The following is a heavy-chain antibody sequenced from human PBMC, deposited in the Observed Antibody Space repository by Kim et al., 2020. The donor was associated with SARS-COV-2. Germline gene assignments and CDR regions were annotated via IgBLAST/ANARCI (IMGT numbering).Heavy chain of an antibody. V-gene: IGHV1-3*01. D-gene: IGHD6-19*01. CDR3: VRVAVTGTGYFQH. J-gene: IGHJ1*01. CDR1: GYTFTDYH. Sequence: ASVKVSCKASGYTFTDYHLHWLRQAPGQRLEWMGCINGGRGDTKYSQKFQGRVIFTRDTSASTVYMDLSSLKSEDTAIFYCVRVAVTGTGYFQHWGQGTLVTVPS. CDR2: INGGRGDT.